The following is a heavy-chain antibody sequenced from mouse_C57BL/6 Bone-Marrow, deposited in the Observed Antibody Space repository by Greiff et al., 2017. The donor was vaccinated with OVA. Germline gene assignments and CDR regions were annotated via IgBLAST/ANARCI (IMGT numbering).Heavy chain of an antibody. CDR3: FPSGTIDY. V-gene: IGHV14-4*01. D-gene: IGHD4-1*01. CDR1: GFNIKDDY. J-gene: IGHJ2*01. CDR2: IDPENGDT. Sequence: VQLQQSGAELVRPGASVKLSCTASGFNIKDDYMHWVKQRPEQGLEWIGWIDPENGDTEYASKFQGKATITADTSSTTAYLQLSSLTSEDTAVYYCFPSGTIDYWGQGTTLTVSS.